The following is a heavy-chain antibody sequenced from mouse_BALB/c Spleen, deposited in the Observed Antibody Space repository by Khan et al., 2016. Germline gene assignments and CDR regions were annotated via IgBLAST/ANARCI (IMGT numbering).Heavy chain of an antibody. CDR2: ISYSGST. CDR3: ARNGNRYERTWFAY. D-gene: IGHD2-14*01. Sequence: EVQLQESGPGLVKPSQSLSLTCTVTGSSITSDYAWNWIRQFPGNKLEWMGYISYSGSTSYNPSLKSRISITRATSKNQFFLQLNSVTTEDAATYYCARNGNRYERTWFAYWGQGTLVTVSA. CDR1: GSSITSDYA. V-gene: IGHV3-2*02. J-gene: IGHJ3*01.